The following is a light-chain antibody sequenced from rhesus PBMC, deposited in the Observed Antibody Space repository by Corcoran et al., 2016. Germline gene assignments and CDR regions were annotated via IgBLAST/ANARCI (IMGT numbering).Light chain of an antibody. J-gene: IGKJ1*01. CDR3: QQHNSYPRT. V-gene: IGKV1S16*01. Sequence: DIQMTQSPSSLSASVGDTVTITCRASQGISNYLAWYPQTPGKAPKPLIYYTSSLERGVPSRFSGSGPETDVTITISSLQPEDWATYYCQQHNSYPRTFGQGTKVESK. CDR2: YTS. CDR1: QGISNY.